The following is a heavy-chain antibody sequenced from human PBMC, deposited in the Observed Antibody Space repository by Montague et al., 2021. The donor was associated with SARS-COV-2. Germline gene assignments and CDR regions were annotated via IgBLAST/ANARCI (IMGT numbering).Heavy chain of an antibody. CDR1: GGSISSSSYY. CDR2: IYYSGST. J-gene: IGHJ4*02. V-gene: IGHV4-39*01. Sequence: SETLSLTCTVSGGSISSSSYYWGWIRQPPGKGLEWIGSIYYSGSTYYNPSLKSRVTISVDTSKNQFSLKLSSVTAAGTAVYYCARSTVGTSHFDYWGQGTLVTVSS. CDR3: ARSTVGTSHFDY. D-gene: IGHD1-26*01.